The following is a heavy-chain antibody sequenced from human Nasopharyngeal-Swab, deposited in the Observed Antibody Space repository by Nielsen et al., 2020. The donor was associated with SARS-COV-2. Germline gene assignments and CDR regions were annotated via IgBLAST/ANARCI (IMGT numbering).Heavy chain of an antibody. J-gene: IGHJ3*02. D-gene: IGHD3-22*01. CDR1: GYTFTSYA. CDR3: ARTPNYDSSGYYQRLGAFDI. V-gene: IGHV1-3*01. Sequence: ASVKVSCKASGYTFTSYAMHWVRQAPGQRLEWMGWINAGNGNTKYSQKFQGRVTITRDTSASTAYMELSSLRSEDTAVYYCARTPNYDSSGYYQRLGAFDIWGQGTMVTVSS. CDR2: INAGNGNT.